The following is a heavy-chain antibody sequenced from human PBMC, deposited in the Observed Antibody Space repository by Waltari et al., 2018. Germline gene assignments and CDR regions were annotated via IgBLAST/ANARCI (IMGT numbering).Heavy chain of an antibody. Sequence: QVQLQESGPGLVKPSETLSLTCAVSGYSISSGYYWGWIRQPPGKGLEWIGSIYHSGSTYYNPALKSRVTISVDTSKNQFSLKLSSVTAADTAVYYCARDLRVRGGHIWGQGTMVTVSS. CDR2: IYHSGST. V-gene: IGHV4-38-2*02. J-gene: IGHJ3*02. CDR3: ARDLRVRGGHI. D-gene: IGHD3-10*01. CDR1: GYSISSGYY.